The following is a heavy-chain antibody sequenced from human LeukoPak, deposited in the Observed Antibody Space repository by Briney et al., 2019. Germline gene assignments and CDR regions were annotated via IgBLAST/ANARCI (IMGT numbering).Heavy chain of an antibody. CDR1: GFTVSSNY. D-gene: IGHD5-18*01. V-gene: IGHV3-53*01. CDR2: TYSGGST. J-gene: IGHJ4*02. Sequence: PGGSLTLSCAASGFTVSSNYMSWVRQAPGKGLEWVSVTYSGGSTYYADSVKCRFTISRDNSKNTLYLQMNSLRDEDTAVYYCATKRGYNYGLDYWGQGTLVTVSS. CDR3: ATKRGYNYGLDY.